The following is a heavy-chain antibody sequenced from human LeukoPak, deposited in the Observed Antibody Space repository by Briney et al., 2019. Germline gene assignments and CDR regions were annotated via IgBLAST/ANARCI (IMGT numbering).Heavy chain of an antibody. CDR1: GGSISSYY. V-gene: IGHV4-4*07. CDR2: IYTSGST. D-gene: IGHD6-13*01. Sequence: PSETLSLTCTVSGGSISSYYWSWIRQPAGKGLEWIGRIYTSGSTNYNPSLESRVTMSVDTSKNQFSLKLSSVTAADTAVYYCARGPNPMYSSSWYFDYWGQGTLVTVSS. J-gene: IGHJ4*02. CDR3: ARGPNPMYSSSWYFDY.